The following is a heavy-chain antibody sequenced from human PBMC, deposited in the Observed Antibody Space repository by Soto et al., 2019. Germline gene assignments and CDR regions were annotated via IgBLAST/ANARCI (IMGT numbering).Heavy chain of an antibody. Sequence: ASVKVSCKASGYTFTSYYMHWVRQAPGQGLEWMGIINPSGCSTSYAQKFQGRVTMTRDTSTSTVYMELSSLRSEDTAVYYCAMVRGTTTGFDPWGQGTLVTVSS. D-gene: IGHD3-10*01. CDR2: INPSGCST. CDR3: AMVRGTTTGFDP. CDR1: GYTFTSYY. J-gene: IGHJ5*02. V-gene: IGHV1-46*03.